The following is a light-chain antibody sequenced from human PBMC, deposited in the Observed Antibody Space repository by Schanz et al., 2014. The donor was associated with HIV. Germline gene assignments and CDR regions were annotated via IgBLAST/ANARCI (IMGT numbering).Light chain of an antibody. Sequence: QSALTQPASVSGSLGQSITISCTGTSADVGGYDYVSWYQQHPGKAPKLMIYDVSKRPSGVPDRFSGSKSGNTASLTISGLQAEDEADYYCCSYAGSYTLVFGGGTKLTVL. J-gene: IGLJ2*01. CDR3: CSYAGSYTLV. V-gene: IGLV2-11*01. CDR1: SADVGGYDY. CDR2: DVS.